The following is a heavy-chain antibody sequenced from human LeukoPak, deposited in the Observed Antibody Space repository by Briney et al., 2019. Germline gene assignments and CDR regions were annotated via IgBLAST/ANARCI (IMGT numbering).Heavy chain of an antibody. CDR3: ARGTRLLDYYYYYMDV. D-gene: IGHD3-3*01. CDR1: GGSISSYY. J-gene: IGHJ6*03. Sequence: SETLSLTCTVSGGSISSYYWSWIRQPPGKGLEWIGYIYYSGSTNYNPSLKSRVTISVDTSKNQFSLKLSSVTAADTAVYYCARGTRLLDYYYYYMDVWGKGTTVTVSS. CDR2: IYYSGST. V-gene: IGHV4-59*01.